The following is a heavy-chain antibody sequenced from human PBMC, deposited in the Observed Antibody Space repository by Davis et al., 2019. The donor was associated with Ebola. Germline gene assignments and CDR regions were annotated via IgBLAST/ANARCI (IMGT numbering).Heavy chain of an antibody. CDR1: GFTFSSYS. V-gene: IGHV3-66*01. J-gene: IGHJ5*02. Sequence: GESLKISCAASGFTFSSYSMNWVRQAPGKGLEWVSVIYSGGSTYYADSVKGRFTISRDNSKNTLYLQMNSLKAEDTAVYYCARDPGSWGQGTLVTVSS. CDR3: ARDPGS. CDR2: IYSGGST.